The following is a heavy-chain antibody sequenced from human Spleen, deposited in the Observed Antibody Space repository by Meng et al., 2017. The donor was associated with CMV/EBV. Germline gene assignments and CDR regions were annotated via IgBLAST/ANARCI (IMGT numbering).Heavy chain of an antibody. CDR2: ISSSSGYI. J-gene: IGHJ6*02. CDR3: AREGHGQWLYYGMDV. V-gene: IGHV3-21*01. D-gene: IGHD6-19*01. Sequence: GETLTISWAASGFPFNTYSMNWVRQAPGKGLEWVSSISSSSGYIYYADSVKGRFTVSRDNAKHSLYLQMNSLRAEDTAVYYCAREGHGQWLYYGMDVWGQGTTVTVSS. CDR1: GFPFNTYS.